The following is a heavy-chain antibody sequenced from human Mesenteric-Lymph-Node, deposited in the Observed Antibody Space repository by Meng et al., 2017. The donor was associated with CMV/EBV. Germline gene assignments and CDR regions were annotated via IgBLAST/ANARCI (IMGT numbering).Heavy chain of an antibody. CDR1: FNFLISA. Sequence: FNFLISAMSWVRQSPGKGLHWVSIIYRDGTSTYHADSVKGRFTISRDNSKNALFLQMNSLRAEDTAVYYCAKVRQYNWNYDSYYFDYWGQGTLVTVSS. D-gene: IGHD1-7*01. CDR3: AKVRQYNWNYDSYYFDY. V-gene: IGHV3-23*03. CDR2: IYRDGTST. J-gene: IGHJ4*02.